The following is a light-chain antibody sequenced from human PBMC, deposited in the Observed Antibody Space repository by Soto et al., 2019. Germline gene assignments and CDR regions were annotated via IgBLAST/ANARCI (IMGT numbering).Light chain of an antibody. V-gene: IGKV1-5*01. CDR3: QQHNSYWT. Sequence: DIQMTLSPSTLSACVGDIVTITCRASQSISSWLAWYQQKPGKAPKLLIYDASSLESGVPSRFSGSGSGTEFTLTISSLQPDDFATYHCQQHNSYWTFGQGIKVDIK. CDR1: QSISSW. J-gene: IGKJ1*01. CDR2: DAS.